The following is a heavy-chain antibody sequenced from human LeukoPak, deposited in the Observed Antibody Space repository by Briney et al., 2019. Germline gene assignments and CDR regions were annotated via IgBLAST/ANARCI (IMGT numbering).Heavy chain of an antibody. CDR2: ISGSGGST. CDR1: GFTFSSYA. CDR3: ARGLVVTAIPGFFDY. V-gene: IGHV3-23*01. Sequence: PGRSLRLSCAASGFTFSSYAMSWVRQAPGKGLEWVSAISGSGGSTYYADSVKGRFTISRDNSKNTLYLQMNSLRAEDTAVYYCARGLVVTAIPGFFDYWGQGTLVTVSS. J-gene: IGHJ4*02. D-gene: IGHD2-21*02.